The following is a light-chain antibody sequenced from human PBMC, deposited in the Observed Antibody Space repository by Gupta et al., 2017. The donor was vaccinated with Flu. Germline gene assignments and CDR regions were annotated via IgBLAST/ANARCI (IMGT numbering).Light chain of an antibody. CDR1: QSFSTY. CDR2: NAS. Sequence: DIQMTQSPSTLSASVGDRVTITCRASQSFSTYLAWYQQKPGKAPRLLIYNASKVESGVPSRFSGSGSGTEFTLTISSLQPDDFATYYCQHKNSSPLTFGRGTKVDIK. CDR3: QHKNSSPLT. V-gene: IGKV1-5*03. J-gene: IGKJ4*01.